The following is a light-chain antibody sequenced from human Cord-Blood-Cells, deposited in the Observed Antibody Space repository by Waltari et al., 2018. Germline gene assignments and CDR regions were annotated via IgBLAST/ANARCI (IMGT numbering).Light chain of an antibody. J-gene: IGLJ2*01. Sequence: QSALTQPASASGSPGQSITIYCTGTSSDVGRYNLVSWYQQHPGKAPKLMIYEGSKRPSGVSNRFSGSKSGNTASLTISGLQAEDEADYYCCSYAGSSTSVFGGGTKLTVL. CDR2: EGS. CDR3: CSYAGSSTSV. V-gene: IGLV2-23*01. CDR1: SSDVGRYNL.